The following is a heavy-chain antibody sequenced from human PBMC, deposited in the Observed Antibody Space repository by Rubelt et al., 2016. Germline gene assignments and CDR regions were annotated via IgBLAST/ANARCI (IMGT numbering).Heavy chain of an antibody. D-gene: IGHD3-10*02. CDR2: INHSGSS. J-gene: IGHJ2*01. CDR3: ARECTMSSSSYFDL. V-gene: IGHV4-34*01. Sequence: QVQLQQWGAGLLKPSETLSLTCAVYGGSFSGYYWTWIRQTPGKGLEWIGEINHSGSSDYNPSLMSRVTLSVDTSKNHFSLQLKSVTAADTAVYYCARECTMSSSSYFDLWGRGTLVTVSS. CDR1: GGSFSGYY.